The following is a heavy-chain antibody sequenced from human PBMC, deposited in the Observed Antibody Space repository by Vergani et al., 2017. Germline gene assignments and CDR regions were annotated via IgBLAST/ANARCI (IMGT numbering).Heavy chain of an antibody. J-gene: IGHJ4*02. V-gene: IGHV4-61*01. CDR1: GGSISSSSYY. Sequence: QVRLQESGPGLVKPSETLSLTCTVSGGSISSSSYYWSWIRQPPGKGLEWMGYVSFRGDTLYDPSVKGRMTISLNTSSNQFSLYLTSVTAADTAVYYCARSRIYYGAGSPDYWGQGTLVTVSS. D-gene: IGHD3-10*01. CDR2: VSFRGDT. CDR3: ARSRIYYGAGSPDY.